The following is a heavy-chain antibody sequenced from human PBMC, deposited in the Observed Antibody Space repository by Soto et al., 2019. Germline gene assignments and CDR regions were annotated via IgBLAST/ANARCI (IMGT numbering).Heavy chain of an antibody. CDR1: GFTFDDYA. V-gene: IGHV3-9*01. J-gene: IGHJ6*03. Sequence: EVQLVESGGGLAQPGRSLRLSCAASGFTFDDYAMHWVRQAPGKGLEWVSGISWNSGDIGYAESVKGRFTISRDNAKNSLYLQMNSLRVEDTAIYYCAKDTGYCRSTSCSHRGDMDVWGKGTTVTVSS. D-gene: IGHD2-2*01. CDR2: ISWNSGDI. CDR3: AKDTGYCRSTSCSHRGDMDV.